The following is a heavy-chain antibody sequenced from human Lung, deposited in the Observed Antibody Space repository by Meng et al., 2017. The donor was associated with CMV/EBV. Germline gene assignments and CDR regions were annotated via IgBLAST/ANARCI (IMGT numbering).Heavy chain of an antibody. D-gene: IGHD5-12*01. CDR3: ARDVSGDDHYYNYAMDV. Sequence: SVKVSCKASGGTFSRYGFSWVRQAPGQGLEWMGGIIPIFGTANSAQKFQGRVTITTDESTNTAYMELSSLRFEDTAVYYCARDVSGDDHYYNYAMDVWGQGTTVTVSS. CDR2: IIPIFGTA. J-gene: IGHJ6*02. V-gene: IGHV1-69*05. CDR1: GGTFSRYG.